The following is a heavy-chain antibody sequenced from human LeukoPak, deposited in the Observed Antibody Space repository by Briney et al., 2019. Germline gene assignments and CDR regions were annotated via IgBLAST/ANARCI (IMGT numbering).Heavy chain of an antibody. V-gene: IGHV4-39*01. J-gene: IGHJ4*02. CDR3: ARHLWQQPAFFDY. CDR2: IYYSGST. D-gene: IGHD6-13*01. Sequence: NPSETLSLTCTVSGGSISSSSYYWGWIRQPPGKGLEWIGSIYYSGSTYYNPSLKSRVTISVDTSKNQFSLKLSSVTAADTAVYYCARHLWQQPAFFDYWGQGTLVTVSS. CDR1: GGSISSSSYY.